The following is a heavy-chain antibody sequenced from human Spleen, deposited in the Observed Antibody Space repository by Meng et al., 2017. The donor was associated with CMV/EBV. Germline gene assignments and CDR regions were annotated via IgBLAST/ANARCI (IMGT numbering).Heavy chain of an antibody. CDR1: GYSFSHYW. V-gene: IGHV5-51*01. CDR3: ATSGSYYMKLDY. J-gene: IGHJ4*02. CDR2: FYPGDSDT. Sequence: GESLKISCKASGYSFSHYWIGWVRQMPGKGLEWMGVFYPGDSDTRYSPSFEGQVTISADRSITTAYLQWNSLKASDTAMYYCATSGSYYMKLDYWGQGTLVTVSS. D-gene: IGHD1-26*01.